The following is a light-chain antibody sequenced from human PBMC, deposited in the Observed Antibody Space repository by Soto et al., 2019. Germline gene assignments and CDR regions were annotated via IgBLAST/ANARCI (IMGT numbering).Light chain of an antibody. J-gene: IGLJ2*01. Sequence: QSVLTQPPSASGTPGQRVTISCSGSSSNIPISSVNWYQQLPGTAPKFVIYNNNQRPSGVPDRFSGSKSGTSASLAISGLQSEDEADYYCASWDDNLNGVVFGGGTKVTVL. V-gene: IGLV1-44*01. CDR1: SSNIPISS. CDR3: ASWDDNLNGVV. CDR2: NNN.